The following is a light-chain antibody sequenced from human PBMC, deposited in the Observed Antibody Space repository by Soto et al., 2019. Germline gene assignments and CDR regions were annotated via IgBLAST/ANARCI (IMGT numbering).Light chain of an antibody. CDR1: TGAVTSDYY. V-gene: IGLV7-43*01. CDR2: RTS. CDR3: VLLYGGPWV. Sequence: QAVVTQEPSLTVSPGGTVTLTCALTTGAVTSDYYPNWFQRRPGQALRTLIYRTSNKHSWTPARFSGSLLGGKAALTLSGVQPEDEADYYCVLLYGGPWVFAGGTKLTVL. J-gene: IGLJ3*02.